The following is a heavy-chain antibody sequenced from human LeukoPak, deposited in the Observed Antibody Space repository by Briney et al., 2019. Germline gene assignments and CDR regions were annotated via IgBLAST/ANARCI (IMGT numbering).Heavy chain of an antibody. CDR2: LDPNTGAT. CDR3: AIKTYAGSFYVF. D-gene: IGHD1-26*01. V-gene: IGHV1-2*02. CDR1: GYTFTDHN. Sequence: ASVTVSCKASGYTFTDHNIHWVRQAPGQGLEWMGWLDPNTGATRSAQKFQDRVSLTRDTSISTGYMDLSSLTSDDTAVYYCAIKTYAGSFYVFWGQGTLVTVSS. J-gene: IGHJ4*02.